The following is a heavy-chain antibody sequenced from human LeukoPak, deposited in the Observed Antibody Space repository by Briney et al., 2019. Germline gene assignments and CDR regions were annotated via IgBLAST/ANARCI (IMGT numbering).Heavy chain of an antibody. Sequence: SETLPLICTVSGGSISPLYWSWIRQPPGKGLEFIGYIYYSGTTNYNPSLKSRVTLSVDTSKNQFSLKLSSVTAADTAVYYCARGGVAAKYYFDSWGQGTLVTVSS. D-gene: IGHD3-10*01. CDR1: GGSISPLY. CDR3: ARGGVAAKYYFDS. V-gene: IGHV4-59*11. J-gene: IGHJ4*02. CDR2: IYYSGTT.